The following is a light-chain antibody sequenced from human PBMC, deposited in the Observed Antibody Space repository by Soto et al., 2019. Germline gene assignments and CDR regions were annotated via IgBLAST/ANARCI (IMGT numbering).Light chain of an antibody. CDR1: QSIGTK. CDR2: GAS. Sequence: ETEVTQSPATLSVSPGDTAKLSCRASQSIGTKLGWYQQKPGQPPRLLIFGASRRATGIPARFSGSGSGTEFTLTISGLQPEDLAVYYCQQYNKWTLITFGQGTRLEIK. V-gene: IGKV3-15*01. J-gene: IGKJ5*01. CDR3: QQYNKWTLIT.